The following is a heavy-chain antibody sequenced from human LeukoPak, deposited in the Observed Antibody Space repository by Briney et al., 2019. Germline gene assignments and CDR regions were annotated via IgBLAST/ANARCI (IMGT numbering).Heavy chain of an antibody. CDR3: AREERIASNDLLRYFDWVSPGAFDI. CDR1: GYIFTDYY. V-gene: IGHV1-2*02. J-gene: IGHJ3*02. D-gene: IGHD3-9*01. Sequence: ASVKVSCKVSGYIFTDYYMHWVRQAPGQGLEWMGWINVNSGGTNYAQKFQGRVTMTRDTSISTAYMELSRLRSDDTAVYYCAREERIASNDLLRYFDWVSPGAFDIWGQGTMVTVSS. CDR2: INVNSGGT.